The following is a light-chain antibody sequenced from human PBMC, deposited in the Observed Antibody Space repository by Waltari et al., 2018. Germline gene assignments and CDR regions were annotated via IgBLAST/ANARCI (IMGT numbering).Light chain of an antibody. CDR1: QSLLHSNGYNY. V-gene: IGKV2-28*01. J-gene: IGKJ5*01. CDR2: LGS. Sequence: EIDMTQSPLSLSVTPGEPASISCRSSQSLLHSNGYNYLDWYVQKPGQSPQVLIYLGSDRASGVPDRFSSSGSGTDFTLRISRVEAEDVGIYYCMGALQTATFGPGTRLDIK. CDR3: MGALQTAT.